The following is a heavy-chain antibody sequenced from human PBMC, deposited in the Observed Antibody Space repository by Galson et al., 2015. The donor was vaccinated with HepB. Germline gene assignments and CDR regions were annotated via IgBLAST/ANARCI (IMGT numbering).Heavy chain of an antibody. V-gene: IGHV3-30-3*01. Sequence: SLRLSCAASGFSISSYPMHWVRQAPGKGLEWVALISSDGSNKHYTDSVKGRFTISRENSRRTLYLQMNSLRAEDTGVYYCARDIVAISSYFYYMDVRGKGTSVTVSS. D-gene: IGHD2-15*01. CDR1: GFSISSYP. CDR2: ISSDGSNK. J-gene: IGHJ6*03. CDR3: ARDIVAISSYFYYMDV.